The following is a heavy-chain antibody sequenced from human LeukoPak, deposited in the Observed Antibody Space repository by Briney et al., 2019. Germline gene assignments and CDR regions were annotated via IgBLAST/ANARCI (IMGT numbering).Heavy chain of an antibody. V-gene: IGHV1-18*01. J-gene: IGHJ4*02. CDR3: ARILRRYRGGGNTPDFDY. D-gene: IGHD4-23*01. CDR1: GYSFTSYG. CDR2: ISAYNGNT. Sequence: ASVKVSCKASGYSFTSYGISWVRQAPGQGLEWMGWISAYNGNTNYAQKLQGRVTMTTDTSTSTAYMELRSLRSDDTAVYYCARILRRYRGGGNTPDFDYWGQGTLVTVSS.